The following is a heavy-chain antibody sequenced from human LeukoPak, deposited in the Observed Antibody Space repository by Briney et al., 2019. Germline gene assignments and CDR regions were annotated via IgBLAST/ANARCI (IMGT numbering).Heavy chain of an antibody. D-gene: IGHD2-2*01. V-gene: IGHV4-34*01. CDR2: INHSGST. Sequence: SETLSLTCAVYGGSFSVYYWSWIRQPPGKGLEWIGEINHSGSTNYNPSLKSRVTISVDTSKNQFSLKLSSVTAADTAVYYCASAAPTYCSSTSCYGSESSYWGQGALVTVSS. CDR1: GGSFSVYY. J-gene: IGHJ4*02. CDR3: ASAAPTYCSSTSCYGSESSY.